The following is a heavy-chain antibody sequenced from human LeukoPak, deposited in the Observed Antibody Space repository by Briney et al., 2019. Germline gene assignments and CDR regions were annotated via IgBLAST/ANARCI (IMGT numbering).Heavy chain of an antibody. D-gene: IGHD2-2*01. V-gene: IGHV1-69-2*01. CDR1: GYTFTDYY. CDR3: ATLDYPGYCSSTSCYFRY. CDR2: VDPEDGET. J-gene: IGHJ4*02. Sequence: ASVKVSCKVSGYTFTDYYMHWVQRAPGKGLEWMGLVDPEDGETIYAEKFQGRVTITADTSTDTAYMELSSLRSEDTAVYYCATLDYPGYCSSTSCYFRYWGQGTLVTVSS.